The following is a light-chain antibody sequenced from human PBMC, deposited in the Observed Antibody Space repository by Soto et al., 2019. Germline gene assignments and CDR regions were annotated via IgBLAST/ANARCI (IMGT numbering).Light chain of an antibody. V-gene: IGKV3-15*01. CDR3: QQYNDLVT. J-gene: IGKJ4*01. CDR2: GAS. CDR1: QSVSSSN. Sequence: EIVLPQSPGTLSLSPGERAALSCRASQSVSSSNLAWYQHKPGQAPRFLIYGASTRATGIPARFSGSGSGTEFTLTISSLQSEDSAVYYCQQYNDLVTVGGGTKVDI.